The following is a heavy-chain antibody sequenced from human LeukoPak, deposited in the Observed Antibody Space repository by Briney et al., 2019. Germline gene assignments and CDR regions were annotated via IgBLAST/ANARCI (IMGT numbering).Heavy chain of an antibody. D-gene: IGHD6-13*01. CDR2: INHSGST. V-gene: IGHV4-34*01. CDR1: GGSFSGYY. J-gene: IGHJ4*02. CDR3: ARVPRSSSEYYFDY. Sequence: SETLSLTCAVYGGSFSGYYWSWIRQPPGKGLEWIGEINHSGSTNYNPSLKSRVTISVDTSKNQFSLKLSSVTAADTAVYYCARVPRSSSEYYFDYWGQGTLVTVSS.